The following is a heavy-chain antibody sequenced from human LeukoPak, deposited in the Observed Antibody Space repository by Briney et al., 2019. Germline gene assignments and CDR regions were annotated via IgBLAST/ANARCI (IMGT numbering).Heavy chain of an antibody. CDR3: AKGGVVTAVVYYLDY. CDR1: GFTFYDLP. D-gene: IGHD2-21*02. CDR2: ITWEGSTQ. V-gene: IGHV3-43*01. J-gene: IGHJ4*02. Sequence: PGGCLRLSCAASGFTFYDLPLRSLRQTPEKSLESVSLITWEGSTQYYTDSVKGRFTISRDNTKNALFLQMNNLTKEDTAFYYCAKGGVVTAVVYYLDYWGQGTLVSVSS.